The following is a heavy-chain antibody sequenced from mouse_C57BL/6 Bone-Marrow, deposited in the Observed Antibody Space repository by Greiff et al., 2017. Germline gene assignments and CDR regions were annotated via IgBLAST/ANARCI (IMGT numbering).Heavy chain of an antibody. J-gene: IGHJ3*01. V-gene: IGHV5-4*01. CDR2: ISDGGSYT. CDR3: ARDGDSSGYVGFAY. Sequence: EVQLVESGGGLVKPGGSLKLSCAASGFTFSSYAMSWVRQTPEKRLEWVATISDGGSYTYYPDNVKGRFTISRDNAKNNLYLQMSHLKSEDTAMYYCARDGDSSGYVGFAYWGQGTLVTVSA. CDR1: GFTFSSYA. D-gene: IGHD3-2*02.